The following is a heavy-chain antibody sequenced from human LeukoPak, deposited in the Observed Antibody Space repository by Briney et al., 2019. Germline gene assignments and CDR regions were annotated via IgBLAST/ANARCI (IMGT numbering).Heavy chain of an antibody. Sequence: ASVKISCKVSGYTFTDYYMHWVQQAPGKGLEWMGLVDPEDGETIYAEKFQGRVTITADTSTDTAYMELSSLRSEDTAVYYCARPYSSGWYENWFGHWGQGTLVTVSS. J-gene: IGHJ5*02. D-gene: IGHD6-19*01. CDR2: VDPEDGET. V-gene: IGHV1-69-2*01. CDR1: GYTFTDYY. CDR3: ARPYSSGWYENWFGH.